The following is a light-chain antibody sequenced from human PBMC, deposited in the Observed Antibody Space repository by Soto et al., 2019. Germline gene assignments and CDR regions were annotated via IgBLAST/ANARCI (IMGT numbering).Light chain of an antibody. CDR2: EVS. V-gene: IGLV2-8*01. Sequence: QSVLTQPPSASGSPGQSVTISCTGTSSDIGVYNYASWYQQHPGKAPKVMIYEVSKRPSGVPDRFSGSKSGNTASLTVSGLQAEDEADYYCSSYAGSNNFWVFGGGTKLTVL. J-gene: IGLJ3*02. CDR1: SSDIGVYNY. CDR3: SSYAGSNNFWV.